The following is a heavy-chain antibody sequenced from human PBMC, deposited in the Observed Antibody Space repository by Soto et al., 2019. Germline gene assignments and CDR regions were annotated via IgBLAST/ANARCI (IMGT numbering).Heavy chain of an antibody. CDR1: GFTFSSYA. V-gene: IGHV3-23*01. Sequence: VGSLRLSCAASGFTFSSYAMNWVRQAPGKGLEWVSAISAGGGSSYYADSVKGRFTISRDNSKNTLYLQMNSLRAEDTAVYYCAKPLGETVYYSMGVCGQGTTVTVSS. J-gene: IGHJ6*02. CDR3: AKPLGETVYYSMGV. CDR2: ISAGGGSS. D-gene: IGHD3-16*01.